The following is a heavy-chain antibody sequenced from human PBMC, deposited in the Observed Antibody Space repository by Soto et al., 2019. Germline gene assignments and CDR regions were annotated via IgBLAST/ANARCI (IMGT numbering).Heavy chain of an antibody. Sequence: ASVKVSCKASGYTFTSYYMHWVRQAPGQGLEWMGIINPSGGSTSYAQKFQGRVTMTRDTSTSTVYMELSSLRSEDTAVYYCARTAERLRHFDWPNLCGQGTRVIVSS. D-gene: IGHD3-9*01. V-gene: IGHV1-46*01. J-gene: IGHJ4*02. CDR1: GYTFTSYY. CDR2: INPSGGST. CDR3: ARTAERLRHFDWPNL.